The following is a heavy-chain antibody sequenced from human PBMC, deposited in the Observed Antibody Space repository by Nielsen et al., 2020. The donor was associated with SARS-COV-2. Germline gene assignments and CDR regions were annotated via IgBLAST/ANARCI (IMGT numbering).Heavy chain of an antibody. J-gene: IGHJ6*03. CDR3: ARDIDDFWSGYDTSYYYMDV. Sequence: GESLKISCAASGFTFSNAWMSWVRQAPGKGLEWVANIKQDGSEKYYVDSVKGRFTISRDNAKNSLYLQMNSLRAEDTAVYYCARDIDDFWSGYDTSYYYMDVWGKGTTVTVSS. D-gene: IGHD3-3*01. CDR2: IKQDGSEK. V-gene: IGHV3-7*03. CDR1: GFTFSNAW.